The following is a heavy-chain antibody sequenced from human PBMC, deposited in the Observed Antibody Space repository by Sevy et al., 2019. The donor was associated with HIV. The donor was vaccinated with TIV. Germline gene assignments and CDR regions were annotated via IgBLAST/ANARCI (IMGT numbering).Heavy chain of an antibody. V-gene: IGHV3-11*01. CDR3: ARDGRGFWSGYSYTFDY. D-gene: IGHD3-3*01. CDR2: ISSSGSTI. CDR1: GFTVSDYY. Sequence: GGSLRLSCAASGFTVSDYYMSWIRQALGKGLEWVSYISSSGSTIYQADSVKGRFTISRYNAKNSLYLQMNSLRAEDTAVYYCARDGRGFWSGYSYTFDYWGQGSLVTVSS. J-gene: IGHJ4*02.